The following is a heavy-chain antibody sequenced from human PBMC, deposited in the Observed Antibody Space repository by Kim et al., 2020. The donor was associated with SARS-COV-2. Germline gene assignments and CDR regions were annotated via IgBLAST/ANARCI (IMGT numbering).Heavy chain of an antibody. CDR1: GFTFSSYA. V-gene: IGHV3-30*04. CDR3: ARDPTESIAARYLTFYY. Sequence: GGSLRLSCAASGFTFSSYAMHWVRQAPGKGLEWVAVISYDGSNKYYADSVKGRFTISRDNSKNTLYLQMNSLRAEDTAVYYCARDPTESIAARYLTFYY. J-gene: IGHJ6*01. D-gene: IGHD6-6*01. CDR2: ISYDGSNK.